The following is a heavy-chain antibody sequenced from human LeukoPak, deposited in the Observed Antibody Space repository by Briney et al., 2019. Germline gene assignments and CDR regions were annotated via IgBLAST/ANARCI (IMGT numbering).Heavy chain of an antibody. CDR2: ISSSSSTI. Sequence: GGSLRLSCAASGFTFSSYSMNWVRQAPGKGLEWVSYISSSSSTIYYADSVKGRFTISRDNAKNSLYLQMNSLRAEDTAVYYCARTRITIFGVVIGDYYMDVWGKGTTVTVS. CDR1: GFTFSSYS. V-gene: IGHV3-48*01. J-gene: IGHJ6*03. CDR3: ARTRITIFGVVIGDYYMDV. D-gene: IGHD3-3*01.